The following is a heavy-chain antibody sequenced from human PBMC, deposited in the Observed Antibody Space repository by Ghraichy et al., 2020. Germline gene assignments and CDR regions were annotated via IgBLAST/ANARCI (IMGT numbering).Heavy chain of an antibody. Sequence: GGSLRLSCAASGFTVTSHGIYWVRQAPGKGLEWVATKSYDGSNTYYADSVKGRFTISRDYSKNTLHLQMNSLRAEDTAVYYCAKGYYDSSAYYEPDFFDIWSQGTMVMVSS. D-gene: IGHD3-22*01. CDR1: GFTVTSHG. CDR2: KSYDGSNT. J-gene: IGHJ3*02. CDR3: AKGYYDSSAYYEPDFFDI. V-gene: IGHV3-30*18.